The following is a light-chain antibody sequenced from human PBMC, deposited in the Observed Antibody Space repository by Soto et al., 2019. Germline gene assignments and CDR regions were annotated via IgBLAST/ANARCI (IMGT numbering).Light chain of an antibody. Sequence: EIVLTQSPGTLSLSPGERATLSCRASQSLSSTYLAWYQQKPGQAPRLLIYDASNRATGIPARFSGSGSGTEFTLTISSLQAEDFATYYCEQTDSTTHTFGQGTKVDIK. CDR2: DAS. V-gene: IGKV3-20*01. J-gene: IGKJ2*01. CDR1: QSLSSTY. CDR3: EQTDSTTHT.